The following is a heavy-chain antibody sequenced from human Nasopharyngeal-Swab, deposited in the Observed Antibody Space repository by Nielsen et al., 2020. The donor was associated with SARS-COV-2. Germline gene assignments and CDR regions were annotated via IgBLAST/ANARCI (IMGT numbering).Heavy chain of an antibody. CDR1: GGTFSSYA. D-gene: IGHD3-3*01. CDR2: IIPIFGTA. CDR3: ARENSPPTYYDFWSGYSPNYFDY. Sequence: SVKVSCKASGGTFSSYAISWVRQAPGQGLEWMGGIIPIFGTANYAQKFQGRVTITADESTSTAYMELSSLRSEDTAVYYCARENSPPTYYDFWSGYSPNYFDYWGQGTLVTVSS. V-gene: IGHV1-69*13. J-gene: IGHJ4*02.